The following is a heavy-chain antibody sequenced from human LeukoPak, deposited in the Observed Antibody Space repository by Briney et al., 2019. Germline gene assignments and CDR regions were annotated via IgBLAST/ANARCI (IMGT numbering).Heavy chain of an antibody. CDR3: ARDVGDYDILTGYDKNWFDP. J-gene: IGHJ5*02. CDR2: IYTSGST. V-gene: IGHV4-61*02. D-gene: IGHD3-9*01. Sequence: SQTLSLTCTVSGGSISSGSYYWSWIRQPAGKGLEWIGRIYTSGSTNYNPSLKSRVTISVDTSKNQFSLKLSSVTAADTAVYYCARDVGDYDILTGYDKNWFDPWGQGTLVTVSS. CDR1: GGSISSGSYY.